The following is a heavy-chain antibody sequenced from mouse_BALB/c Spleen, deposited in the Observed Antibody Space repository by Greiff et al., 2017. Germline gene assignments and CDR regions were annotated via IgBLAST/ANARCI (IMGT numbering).Heavy chain of an antibody. CDR1: GYSFTSYW. Sequence: QVQLQQSGPQLVRPGASVKISCKASGYSFTSYWMHWVKQRPGQGLEWIGMIDPSDSETRLNQKFKDKATLTVDKSSSTAYMQLSSPTSEDSAVYYCAVWLHYAMDYWGQGTSVTVSS. D-gene: IGHD2-2*01. J-gene: IGHJ4*01. V-gene: IGHV1-74*01. CDR3: AVWLHYAMDY. CDR2: IDPSDSET.